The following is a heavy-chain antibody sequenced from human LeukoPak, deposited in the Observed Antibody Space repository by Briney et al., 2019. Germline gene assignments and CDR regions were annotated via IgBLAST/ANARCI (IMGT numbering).Heavy chain of an antibody. D-gene: IGHD3-22*01. Sequence: ASVKVSCKASGGTFSSYAISWVRQAPGQGLEWMGGIIPIFGTANYAQKFQGRVTITADESTSTAYMELSSLRSEDTAVYYCAKDLPDYYDSSGYADPFDYWGQGTLVTVSS. CDR3: AKDLPDYYDSSGYADPFDY. CDR1: GGTFSSYA. CDR2: IIPIFGTA. V-gene: IGHV1-69*13. J-gene: IGHJ4*02.